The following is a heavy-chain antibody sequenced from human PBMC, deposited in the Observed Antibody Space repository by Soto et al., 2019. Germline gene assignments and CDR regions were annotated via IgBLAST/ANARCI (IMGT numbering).Heavy chain of an antibody. D-gene: IGHD5-18*01. J-gene: IGHJ4*02. CDR2: ITPSFGSP. CDR1: GDTLSYSA. V-gene: IGHV1-69*01. CDR3: ATYFTAVAYFEN. Sequence: QVQLVQSGAEVRKPGSSVRISCTASGDTLSYSAIGWLRQAPGQGLEWMGGITPSFGSPVYARKFQGRVTIAADHMILNNLISDDTAMSFCATYFTAVAYFENWGQGTLVTVSS.